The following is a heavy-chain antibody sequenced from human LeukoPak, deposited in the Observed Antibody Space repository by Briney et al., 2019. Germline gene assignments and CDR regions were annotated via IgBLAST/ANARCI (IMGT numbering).Heavy chain of an antibody. D-gene: IGHD6-13*01. Sequence: SETLSLTCTVSGGSISSSSYYWGWIRQPPGKGLEWIGSIYYSGSTYYNTSLKSRVTISVDTSKNQFSLKLSSVTAADTAVYYCARRTGSSSWAYYYGMDVWGQGTTVTVSS. J-gene: IGHJ6*02. CDR2: IYYSGST. CDR1: GGSISSSSYY. CDR3: ARRTGSSSWAYYYGMDV. V-gene: IGHV4-39*01.